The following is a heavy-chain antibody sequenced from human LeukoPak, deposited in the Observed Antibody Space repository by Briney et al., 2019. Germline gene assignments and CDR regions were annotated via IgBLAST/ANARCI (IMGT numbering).Heavy chain of an antibody. CDR3: ARGPQLRYFDWLPARPSFDY. V-gene: IGHV1-3*03. J-gene: IGHJ4*02. CDR1: GYTFTDYA. CDR2: ITTGRGET. D-gene: IGHD3-9*01. Sequence: ASVKVSCKASGYTFTDYALHWVRQAPGQSLEWMGWITTGRGETRYSQEFQRRITFTRDTSASTVYMDLSDLRSEDTAVYYCARGPQLRYFDWLPARPSFDYWGQGTLVTVSS.